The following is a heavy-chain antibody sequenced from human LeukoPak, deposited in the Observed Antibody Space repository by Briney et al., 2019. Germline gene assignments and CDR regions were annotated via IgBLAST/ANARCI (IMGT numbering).Heavy chain of an antibody. CDR2: ISYDGSNK. V-gene: IGHV3-30*18. CDR3: AKEQKKKYFINWFDP. CDR1: GFTFSSYG. D-gene: IGHD3-10*01. J-gene: IGHJ5*02. Sequence: PGGSLRLSCAASGFTFSSYGMHWVRQAPGKGLEWVAVISYDGSNKYYADSVKGRFTISRDNSKNTLYLQMNSLRAEDTAVYYCAKEQKKKYFINWFDPWGQGTLVTVSS.